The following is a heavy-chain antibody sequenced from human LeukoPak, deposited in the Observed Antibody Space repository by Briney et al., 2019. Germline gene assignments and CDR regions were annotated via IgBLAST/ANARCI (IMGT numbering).Heavy chain of an antibody. Sequence: SETLSLTCTVSGGSISSYCWSWIRQPPGKGLEWIGYIYYSGSTNYNPSLKSRVTISVDTSKNQFSLKLSSVTAADTAVYYCARGPGYCSGGSCYSHYYYYYMDVWGKGTTVTVSS. V-gene: IGHV4-59*01. CDR1: GGSISSYC. D-gene: IGHD2-15*01. CDR3: ARGPGYCSGGSCYSHYYYYYMDV. J-gene: IGHJ6*03. CDR2: IYYSGST.